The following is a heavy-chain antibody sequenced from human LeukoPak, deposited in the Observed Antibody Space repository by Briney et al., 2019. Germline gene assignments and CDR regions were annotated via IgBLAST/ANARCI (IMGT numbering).Heavy chain of an antibody. Sequence: SETLSLTCAVSGGSISSGGYYWSWIRQPPGKGLEWIGYIYYSGSTNYNPSLKSRVTISVDTSKNQFSLKLSSVTAADTAVYYCARHGGDYGYYWYFDLWGRGTLVTVSS. V-gene: IGHV4-61*08. CDR2: IYYSGST. CDR3: ARHGGDYGYYWYFDL. D-gene: IGHD4-17*01. J-gene: IGHJ2*01. CDR1: GGSISSGGYY.